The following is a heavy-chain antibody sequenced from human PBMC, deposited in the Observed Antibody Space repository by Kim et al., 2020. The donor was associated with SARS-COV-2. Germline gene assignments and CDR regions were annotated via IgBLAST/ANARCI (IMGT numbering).Heavy chain of an antibody. J-gene: IGHJ6*02. Sequence: SETLSLTCIVSGGSISSHYWSWIRQPPGRGLEWIGYIYYSGSTNYNPSLKSRVTISVDTSKNQFSLKLNSVTAADTAVYYCAVPYYYGSGNYGGMDVWGQGTTVTVSS. CDR1: GGSISSHY. CDR3: AVPYYYGSGNYGGMDV. V-gene: IGHV4-59*11. CDR2: IYYSGST. D-gene: IGHD3-10*01.